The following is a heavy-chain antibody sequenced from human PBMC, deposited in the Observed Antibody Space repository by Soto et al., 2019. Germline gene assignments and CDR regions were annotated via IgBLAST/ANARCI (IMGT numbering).Heavy chain of an antibody. Sequence: GGSLGLSGAACGLTVSSNYMSWVLQAPGKGLEGGSVIYSGGSTYYADSERGRFTISRHNSKNTLYLQMNSLRAEDTAVYYCANPPDKNVNAGDSQH. J-gene: IGHJ1*01. V-gene: IGHV3-53*04. CDR3: ANPPDKNVNAGDSQH. D-gene: IGHD1-1*01. CDR1: GLTVSSNY. CDR2: IYSGGST.